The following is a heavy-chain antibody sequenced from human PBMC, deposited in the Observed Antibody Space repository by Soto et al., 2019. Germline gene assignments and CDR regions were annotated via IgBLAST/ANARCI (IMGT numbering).Heavy chain of an antibody. CDR1: GGTFSSYA. CDR3: ARDRRSSGWTNSFDY. D-gene: IGHD6-19*01. J-gene: IGHJ4*02. Sequence: GASVKVSCKASGGTFSSYAISWVRQAPGQGLEWMGGIIPIFGTANYAQKFQGRVTITADESTSTAYMELSSLRSEDTAVYYCARDRRSSGWTNSFDYWGQGTLVTVSS. CDR2: IIPIFGTA. V-gene: IGHV1-69*13.